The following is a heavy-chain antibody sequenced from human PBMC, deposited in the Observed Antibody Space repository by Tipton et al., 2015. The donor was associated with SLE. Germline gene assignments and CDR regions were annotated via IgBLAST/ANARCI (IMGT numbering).Heavy chain of an antibody. D-gene: IGHD3-16*01. CDR3: AKTFGMIDPFDY. V-gene: IGHV3-7*03. Sequence: SLRLSCPIPEDKFRDYIVRWVRQAPGKGLEWVANINQVGTTLDYVASLKGRFTISRDNSKNTLFLQMHSLRGEDTAIYYCAKTFGMIDPFDYWGQGTLVTVSS. J-gene: IGHJ4*02. CDR1: EDKFRDYI. CDR2: INQVGTTL.